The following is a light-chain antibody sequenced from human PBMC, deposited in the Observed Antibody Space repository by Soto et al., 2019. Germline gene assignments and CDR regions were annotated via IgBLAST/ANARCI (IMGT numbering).Light chain of an antibody. J-gene: IGKJ2*01. Sequence: EIVMTQSPATLSVSPGERATLSCRASQSVLSNLAWYQQKPGQAPRLLIYGASTRATGIPVRFSGSGSGTEFTLTISSLKAEDFVVYYCQQYNDWPPKQYTFGPGTKLEIK. CDR2: GAS. V-gene: IGKV3-15*01. CDR3: QQYNDWPPKQYT. CDR1: QSVLSN.